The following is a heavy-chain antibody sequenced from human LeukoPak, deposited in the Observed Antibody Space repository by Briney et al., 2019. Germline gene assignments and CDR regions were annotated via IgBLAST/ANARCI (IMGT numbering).Heavy chain of an antibody. CDR3: ARADTLRHVWGSYRYIYYFDY. Sequence: ASVKVSCKASGYTFACYDINWVRQATRQGLEWMGWMNPNSGSTGYAQKFQGRVTITRNTSISTAYMELSSLRSEDTAVYYCARADTLRHVWGSYRYIYYFDYWGQGTLVTVSS. D-gene: IGHD3-16*02. CDR1: GYTFACYD. CDR2: MNPNSGST. J-gene: IGHJ4*02. V-gene: IGHV1-8*03.